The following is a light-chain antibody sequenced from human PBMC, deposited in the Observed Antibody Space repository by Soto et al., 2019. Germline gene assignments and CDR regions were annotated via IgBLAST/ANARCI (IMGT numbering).Light chain of an antibody. CDR2: DAS. CDR3: QQYNNWPPLT. Sequence: EIVLTQSPVTLSLSPGERATLSCRASQSISTYLAWYQVKPGQAPRLLIYDASTRATGIPARFSGSGSGTDFTLTISSLQSEDFAVYYCQQYNNWPPLTFGGGTKVDIK. CDR1: QSISTY. V-gene: IGKV3-15*01. J-gene: IGKJ4*01.